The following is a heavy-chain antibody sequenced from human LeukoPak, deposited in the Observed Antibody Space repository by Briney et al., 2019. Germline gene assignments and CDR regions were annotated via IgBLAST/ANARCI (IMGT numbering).Heavy chain of an antibody. D-gene: IGHD2-2*01. Sequence: SVKVSCKASGGTFSSYAISWVRQAPGQGLEWMGRIIPILGIANYAQKFQGRVTITADKSTSTAYMELSSLRSEDTAVYYCARGVSVVVPAAIAYWGQGTLVTVSP. J-gene: IGHJ4*02. V-gene: IGHV1-69*04. CDR2: IIPILGIA. CDR3: ARGVSVVVPAAIAY. CDR1: GGTFSSYA.